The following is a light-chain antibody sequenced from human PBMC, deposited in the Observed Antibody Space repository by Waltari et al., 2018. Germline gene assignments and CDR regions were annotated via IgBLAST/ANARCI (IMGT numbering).Light chain of an antibody. Sequence: QSALTQPPSASGSPGQSATISCTGTRSDVGGYNYVSWYQQHPGKAPKLMIYEVSKRPSGVPDRFSGSKSGNTASLTVSGLQAEDEADYYCSSYAGSNNYVFGTGTKVTVL. CDR1: RSDVGGYNY. J-gene: IGLJ1*01. V-gene: IGLV2-8*01. CDR2: EVS. CDR3: SSYAGSNNYV.